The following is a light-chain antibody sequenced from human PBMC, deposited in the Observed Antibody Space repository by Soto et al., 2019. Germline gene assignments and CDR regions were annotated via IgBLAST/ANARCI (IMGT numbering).Light chain of an antibody. V-gene: IGKV3-20*01. CDR3: QQYGGSPRT. Sequence: EIVMTQSPATLSVSPGERATLSCRAGQNIGNNLAWYQQEPGQAPRLLIYGASIRATGIPARFSGSGSGTDFTLTISRLEPEDFALYYCQQYGGSPRTFGQGTKVDIK. CDR2: GAS. J-gene: IGKJ1*01. CDR1: QNIGNN.